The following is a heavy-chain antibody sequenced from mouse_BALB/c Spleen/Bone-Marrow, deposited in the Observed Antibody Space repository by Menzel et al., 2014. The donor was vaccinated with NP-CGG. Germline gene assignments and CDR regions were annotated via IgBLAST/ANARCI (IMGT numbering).Heavy chain of an antibody. CDR2: ISSKGNNYGT. CDR1: GFTFNTYA. J-gene: IGHJ3*01. D-gene: IGHD1-1*01. V-gene: IGHV10-1*02. CDR3: VRRESDNYGGFAS. Sequence: EVQLVESGGGLVQPKGSLKLSCAASGFTFNTYAMNWVRQAPGKGLEWVARISSKGNNYGTYYVDAVKDTFTISRDDSQSMLYLQMNNLKTEDTAMYYCVRRESDNYGGFASWGQGTLVTVSS.